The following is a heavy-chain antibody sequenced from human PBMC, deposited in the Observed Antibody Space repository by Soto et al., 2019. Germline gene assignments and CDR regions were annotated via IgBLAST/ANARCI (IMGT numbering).Heavy chain of an antibody. CDR3: ARDHTGYSGYDSA. J-gene: IGHJ5*02. CDR2: ISSSSSYI. D-gene: IGHD5-12*01. Sequence: PGGSLRLSCAASGFTFSSYSMNWVRQAPGKGLEWVSSISSSSSYIYYADSAKGRFTISRDNAKNSLYLQMNSLRAEDTAVYYCARDHTGYSGYDSAWGQGTLVTVSS. CDR1: GFTFSSYS. V-gene: IGHV3-21*01.